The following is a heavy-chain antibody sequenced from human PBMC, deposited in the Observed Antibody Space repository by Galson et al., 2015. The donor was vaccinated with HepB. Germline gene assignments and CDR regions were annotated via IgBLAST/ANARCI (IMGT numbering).Heavy chain of an antibody. CDR3: ARDRVDCCGDCADPVGGYDY. V-gene: IGHV1-46*03. D-gene: IGHD2-21*02. CDR1: GYTFTSYY. Sequence: SVKVSCKASGYTFTSYYMHWVRQAPGQGLEWMGIINPSGGSTSYAQKFQGRVTMTRDTSTSTVYMELSSLRSEDTAVYYRARDRVDCCGDCADPVGGYDYWGQGTLVTVSS. J-gene: IGHJ4*02. CDR2: INPSGGST.